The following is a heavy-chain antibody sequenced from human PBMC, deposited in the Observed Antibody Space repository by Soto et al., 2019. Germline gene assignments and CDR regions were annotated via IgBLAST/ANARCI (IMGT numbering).Heavy chain of an antibody. CDR2: ISGSGGST. CDR1: GFTFSSYA. V-gene: IGHV3-23*01. Sequence: EVQLLESGGGLVQPGGSLRLSGAASGFTFSSYAMSWVRQAPGKGLEWVSAISGSGGSTYYADSVKGRFTISRDNSKNTLYLQMNSLRAEDTAVYYCAKDQGGYSGYDYWDYWGQGTLVTVSS. CDR3: AKDQGGYSGYDYWDY. J-gene: IGHJ4*02. D-gene: IGHD5-12*01.